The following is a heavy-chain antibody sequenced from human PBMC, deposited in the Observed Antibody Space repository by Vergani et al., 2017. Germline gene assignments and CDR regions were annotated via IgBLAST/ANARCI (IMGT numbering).Heavy chain of an antibody. V-gene: IGHV3-30*03. CDR3: ATKSCGTPGCQIGYFRE. Sequence: QVHLVESGGGVVQPGRSLRLSCVVSGFTSSYYGMSWVRQAPGKGLEWVAVISYDGTQKYYADSVKGRFTISRDNSKSTLYLQMNSLRTEDTAVYYCATKSCGTPGCQIGYFREWDQGTLVTVSS. D-gene: IGHD1-1*01. CDR1: GFTSSYYG. J-gene: IGHJ1*01. CDR2: ISYDGTQK.